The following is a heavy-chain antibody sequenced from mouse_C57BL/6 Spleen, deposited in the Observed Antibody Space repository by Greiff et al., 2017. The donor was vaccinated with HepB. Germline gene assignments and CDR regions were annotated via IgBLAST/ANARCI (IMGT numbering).Heavy chain of an antibody. CDR3: ASLYYSILTLIAY. V-gene: IGHV1-69*01. CDR1: GYTFTSYW. D-gene: IGHD2-12*01. J-gene: IGHJ3*01. CDR2: IDPSDSYT. Sequence: QVHVKQPGAELVMPGASVKLSCKASGYTFTSYWMHWVKQRPGQGLEWIGEIDPSDSYTNYNQKFKGKSTLTVDKSSSTAYMQLSSLTSEDSAVYYCASLYYSILTLIAYWGQGTLVTVSA.